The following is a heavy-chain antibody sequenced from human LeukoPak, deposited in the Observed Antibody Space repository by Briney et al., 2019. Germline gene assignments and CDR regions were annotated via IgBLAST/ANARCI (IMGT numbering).Heavy chain of an antibody. J-gene: IGHJ4*02. V-gene: IGHV4-4*07. CDR2: IYTSGST. Sequence: SETLSLTCTVSGGSISSYYWSWIRQPAGKGLEWIGRIYTSGSTNYNPSLKSRVTMPVDTTKHQFSLKLSSVTAADTAVYYCARAKMAGTFDYWGQGTLVTVSS. CDR3: ARAKMAGTFDY. CDR1: GGSISSYY. D-gene: IGHD6-19*01.